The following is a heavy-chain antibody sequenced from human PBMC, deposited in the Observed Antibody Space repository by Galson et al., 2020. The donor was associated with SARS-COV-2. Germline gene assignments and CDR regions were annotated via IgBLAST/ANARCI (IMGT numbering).Heavy chain of an antibody. CDR3: VLSYVDNSGYYYYFDY. CDR2: IYWDGDE. V-gene: IGHV2-5*02. J-gene: IGHJ4*02. D-gene: IGHD3-22*01. Sequence: SGPTLVKPTQTLTLTCTFSGFSLSTSGVGVGWIRQPPGKALEWVALIYWDGDERYSPSLKSRLTITKDTSKNQVVLSMTNMDPVDTATYYCVLSYVDNSGYYYYFDYWGQGTLVTVSS. CDR1: GFSLSTSGVG.